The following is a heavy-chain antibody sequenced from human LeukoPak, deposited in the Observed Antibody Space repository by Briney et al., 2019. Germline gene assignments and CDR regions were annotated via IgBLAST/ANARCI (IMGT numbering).Heavy chain of an antibody. CDR2: ISYDGSNK. CDR1: GFTFSSYG. D-gene: IGHD1-20*01. CDR3: AKAGSDNWTDYFDY. V-gene: IGHV3-30*18. J-gene: IGHJ4*02. Sequence: GGSLRLSCAASGFTFSSYGMHWVRQAPGKGLEWVAIISYDGSNKYYADSVKGRFTISRDNSKNTLYLQMNSLRAEDTAVYYCAKAGSDNWTDYFDYWGQGTLVTVSS.